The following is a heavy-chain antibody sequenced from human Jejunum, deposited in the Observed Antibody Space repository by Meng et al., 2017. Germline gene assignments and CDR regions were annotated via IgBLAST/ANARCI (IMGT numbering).Heavy chain of an antibody. J-gene: IGHJ2*01. CDR3: AREVHDSGDTGLYFDV. D-gene: IGHD4-17*01. CDR1: GFTFSNYD. V-gene: IGHV3-13*01. Sequence: GESLKISCATSGFTFSNYDFHWVRQATGKGLEWVSAIGAGFDTYYPDSVKGRFTISRENAENSLFLQMNSLRAGDTAVYYCAREVHDSGDTGLYFDVWGRGMVVTVSS. CDR2: IGAGFDT.